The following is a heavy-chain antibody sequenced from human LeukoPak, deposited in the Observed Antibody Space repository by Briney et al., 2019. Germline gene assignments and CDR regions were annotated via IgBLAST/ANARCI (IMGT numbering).Heavy chain of an antibody. V-gene: IGHV3-21*01. Sequence: GGSLRPSCAASGFTFSSYSMNWVRQAPGKGLEWVSSISSSNNYIYYADSVKGRFTISRDNAKNSLYLQMNSLRAEDTAVYYCARRSPNYYFDYWGQGTPVTVSS. CDR2: ISSSNNYI. J-gene: IGHJ4*02. CDR1: GFTFSSYS. CDR3: ARRSPNYYFDY.